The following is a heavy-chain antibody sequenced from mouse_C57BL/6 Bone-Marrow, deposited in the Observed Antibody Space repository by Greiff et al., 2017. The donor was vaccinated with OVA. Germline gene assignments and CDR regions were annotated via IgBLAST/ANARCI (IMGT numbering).Heavy chain of an antibody. V-gene: IGHV5-15*01. Sequence: EVQLVESGGGLVQPGGSLKLSCAASGFTFSDYGMAWVRQAPRKGPEWVAFISNLAYSIYYADTVTGRFTISRENAKNTLYLEMSSLRYEDTAMYYCARQGPYGNYAMDYWGQGTSVTVSS. CDR2: ISNLAYSI. CDR3: ARQGPYGNYAMDY. CDR1: GFTFSDYG. J-gene: IGHJ4*01. D-gene: IGHD2-1*01.